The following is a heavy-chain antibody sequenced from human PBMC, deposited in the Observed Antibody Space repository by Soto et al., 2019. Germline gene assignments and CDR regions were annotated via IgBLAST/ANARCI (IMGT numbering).Heavy chain of an antibody. D-gene: IGHD7-27*01. CDR2: ISYDGSNK. Sequence: GGSLRLSCAASGFTFSSYAMHWVRQAPGKGLEWVAVISYDGSNKYYADSVKGRFTISRDNSKNTLYLQMNSLRAEDTAVYYCARETGAGDAFDIWGQGTMVTVSS. V-gene: IGHV3-30-3*01. J-gene: IGHJ3*02. CDR1: GFTFSSYA. CDR3: ARETGAGDAFDI.